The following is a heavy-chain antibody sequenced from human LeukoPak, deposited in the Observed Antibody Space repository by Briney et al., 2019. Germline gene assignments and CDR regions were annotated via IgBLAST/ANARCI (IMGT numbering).Heavy chain of an antibody. CDR2: ISGSGDTT. CDR3: ARDFITYDAFDI. V-gene: IGHV3-23*01. J-gene: IGHJ3*02. CDR1: GFTFSSYA. Sequence: GGSLRLSCAASGFTFSSYAMSWVRQTPGKGLEWVSAISGSGDTTYYADSVKGRFTISRDNSKNTLYLQMHSLRAEDTAVYYCARDFITYDAFDIWGQGTMVTVSS. D-gene: IGHD3-22*01.